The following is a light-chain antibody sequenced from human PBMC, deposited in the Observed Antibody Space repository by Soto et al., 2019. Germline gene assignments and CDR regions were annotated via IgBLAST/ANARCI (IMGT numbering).Light chain of an antibody. CDR2: DVS. V-gene: IGLV2-14*01. J-gene: IGLJ2*01. CDR1: SSDVGGYNY. Sequence: QSALTQPASVSGSPGQSITIXCTGTSSDVGGYNYVSWYQQHPGKAPKLMIYDVSNRPSGVSNRFSGSKSGNTASLTISGLQAEDEADYYCSSYTSSSTLGVFGGGTQLTVL. CDR3: SSYTSSSTLGV.